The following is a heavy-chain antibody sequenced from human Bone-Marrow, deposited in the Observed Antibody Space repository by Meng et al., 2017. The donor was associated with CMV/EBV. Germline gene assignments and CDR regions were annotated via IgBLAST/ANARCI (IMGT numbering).Heavy chain of an antibody. V-gene: IGHV3-49*04. CDR2: IRSKAYGGTT. CDR1: GFTFGDYA. CDR3: TREVGNLRTDYYYYYGMDV. Sequence: GESLKISCTASGFTFGDYAMSWVRQAPGKGLEWVGFIRSKAYGGTTEYAASVKGGFTISRDDSKSIAYLQMNSLKTEDTAVYYCTREVGNLRTDYYYYYGMDVWGQGTTVTVSS. D-gene: IGHD1-14*01. J-gene: IGHJ6*02.